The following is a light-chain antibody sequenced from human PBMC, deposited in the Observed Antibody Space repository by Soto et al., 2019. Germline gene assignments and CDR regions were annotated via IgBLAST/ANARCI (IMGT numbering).Light chain of an antibody. CDR3: QTWGNGLGWV. CDR2: LNSDGSH. V-gene: IGLV4-69*01. Sequence: QPVLTQSPSASASLGASVKLTCTLSSGHSSYAIAWHQQQPEKGPRFLMKLNSDGSHNKGDGIPDRFSGSSFGAERYLTISRLQSEDEADYYCQTWGNGLGWVFGGGTKLTVL. J-gene: IGLJ3*02. CDR1: SGHSSYA.